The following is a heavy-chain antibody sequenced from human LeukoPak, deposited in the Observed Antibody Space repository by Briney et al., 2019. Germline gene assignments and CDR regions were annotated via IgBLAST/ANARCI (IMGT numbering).Heavy chain of an antibody. J-gene: IGHJ4*02. CDR2: IRYDGSNK. D-gene: IGHD1-26*01. Sequence: PGGSLRLSCAASGFTFSSYGMHWVRQAPGKGLEWVAFIRYDGSNKYYADSVKGRFTISRDNSKNTLYLQMNSLRAEDTAIYYCAKDEIDVGATCFDYWGQGTLVTVSS. V-gene: IGHV3-30*02. CDR3: AKDEIDVGATCFDY. CDR1: GFTFSSYG.